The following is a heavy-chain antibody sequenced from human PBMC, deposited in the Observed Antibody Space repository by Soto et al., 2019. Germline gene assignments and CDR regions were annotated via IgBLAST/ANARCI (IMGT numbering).Heavy chain of an antibody. CDR3: ARAPRDYFDY. CDR1: GGSISSGGYY. V-gene: IGHV4-31*03. CDR2: IFYSGST. Sequence: SETLSLTCTGSGGSISSGGYYWSWIRQHPGKGLEWIGYIFYSGSTYYNPSLKSRVTISVDTSKNQFSLKLSSVTAADTAVYYCARAPRDYFDYWRQGTLVTVSS. J-gene: IGHJ4*02.